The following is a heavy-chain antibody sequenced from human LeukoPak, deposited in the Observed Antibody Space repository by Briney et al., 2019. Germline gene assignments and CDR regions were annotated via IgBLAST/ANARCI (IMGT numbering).Heavy chain of an antibody. V-gene: IGHV1-69*04. D-gene: IGHD2-15*01. CDR1: GGTFSSYA. CDR2: IIPILGIA. J-gene: IGHJ4*02. Sequence: SVKVSCKASGGTFSSYAISWVRQAPGQGLEWMGRIIPILGIANYAQKFQGRVTITADKSTSTAYMELSSLRSEDTAVYYCARRYCSGGSCYSLGYWGQGTLVTVSS. CDR3: ARRYCSGGSCYSLGY.